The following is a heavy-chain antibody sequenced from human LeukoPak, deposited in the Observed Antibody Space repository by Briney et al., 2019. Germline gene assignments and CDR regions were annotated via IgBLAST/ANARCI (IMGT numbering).Heavy chain of an antibody. J-gene: IGHJ4*02. CDR3: ARGSYDILTGYYLLDY. Sequence: GASVKVSCKASGYTFTGYYMHWVRQAPGQGLEWMGWINPNSGGTNYAQKFQGRVTMTRDTSISTAYMELSRLRSDDTAVYYCARGSYDILTGYYLLDYWGQGTLVTVSS. D-gene: IGHD3-9*01. V-gene: IGHV1-2*02. CDR2: INPNSGGT. CDR1: GYTFTGYY.